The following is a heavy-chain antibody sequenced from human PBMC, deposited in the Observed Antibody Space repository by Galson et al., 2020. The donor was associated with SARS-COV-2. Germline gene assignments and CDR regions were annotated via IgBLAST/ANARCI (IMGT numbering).Heavy chain of an antibody. J-gene: IGHJ5*02. V-gene: IGHV4-34*01. CDR3: ARSRYSSSWYGHGRGFDP. Sequence: SETLSLTCAVYGGSFSGYYWSWIRQPPGKGLEWIGEINHSGSTNYNPSLKSRVTISVDTSKNQFSLKLSSVTAADTAVYYCARSRYSSSWYGHGRGFDPWGQGTLVTVSS. CDR1: GGSFSGYY. CDR2: INHSGST. D-gene: IGHD6-13*01.